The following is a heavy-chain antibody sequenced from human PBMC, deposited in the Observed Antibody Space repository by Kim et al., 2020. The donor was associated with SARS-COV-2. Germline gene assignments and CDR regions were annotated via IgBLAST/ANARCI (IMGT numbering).Heavy chain of an antibody. CDR1: GFTFSDYY. CDR2: ISSSSSYT. D-gene: IGHD3-3*01. V-gene: IGHV3-11*06. J-gene: IGHJ6*02. Sequence: GGSLRLSCAASGFTFSDYYMSWIRQAPGKGLEWVSYISSSSSYTNYADSVKGRFTISRDNAKNSLYLQMNSLRAEDTAVYYCARDNHLTIFGVVIYYYYGMDVWGQGTTVTVSS. CDR3: ARDNHLTIFGVVIYYYYGMDV.